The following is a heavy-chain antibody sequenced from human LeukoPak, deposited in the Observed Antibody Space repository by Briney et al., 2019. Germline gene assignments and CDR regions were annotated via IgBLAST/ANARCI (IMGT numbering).Heavy chain of an antibody. V-gene: IGHV1-18*01. CDR3: ARTGYCSGGSCYTDDAFDI. Sequence: ASVKVSCKASGYTFTSYGISWVLQAPGQGLEWMGWISAYNGNTNYAQKLQGRVTMTTDTSTSTAYMELRSLRSDDTAVYYCARTGYCSGGSCYTDDAFDIWGQGTMVTVSS. D-gene: IGHD2-15*01. J-gene: IGHJ3*02. CDR1: GYTFTSYG. CDR2: ISAYNGNT.